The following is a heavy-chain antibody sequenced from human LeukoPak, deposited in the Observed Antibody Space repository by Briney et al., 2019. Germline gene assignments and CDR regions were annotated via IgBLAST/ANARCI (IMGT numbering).Heavy chain of an antibody. V-gene: IGHV3-7*03. J-gene: IGHJ4*02. CDR2: RKQTGSNE. CDR3: AKREKYTFSTGPADY. D-gene: IGHD3/OR15-3a*01. CDR1: GFTFTNYW. Sequence: GGSLRLACAASGFTFTNYWMTCGRRAPGKGPEWVANRKQTGSNEKYVDHVQGRFTIPRDHPKNTFYLHINSPRAEPTAVYYCAKREKYTFSTGPADYWGQGTPVTLSP.